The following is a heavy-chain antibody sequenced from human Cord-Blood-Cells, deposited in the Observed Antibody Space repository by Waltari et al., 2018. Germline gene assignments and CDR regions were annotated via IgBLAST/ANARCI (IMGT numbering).Heavy chain of an antibody. J-gene: IGHJ4*02. CDR2: INHSGST. Sequence: QVQLQQWGAGLLKPSETLSLTCAVYGGSFSGYYWSWIRKPPGKGLEWIGEINHSGSTNYNPSLKSRVTISVDTSKNQFSLKLSSVTAADTAVYYCARAGADFWSGYYDYWGQGTLVTVSS. CDR1: GGSFSGYY. D-gene: IGHD3-3*01. V-gene: IGHV4-34*01. CDR3: ARAGADFWSGYYDY.